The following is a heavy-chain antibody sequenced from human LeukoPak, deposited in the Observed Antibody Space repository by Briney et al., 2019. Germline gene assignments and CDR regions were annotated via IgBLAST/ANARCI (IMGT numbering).Heavy chain of an antibody. V-gene: IGHV4-39*07. CDR3: ARSLDRYCSGGSCYFDY. J-gene: IGHJ4*02. D-gene: IGHD2-15*01. Sequence: PSETLSLTCTVSGGSISSSSYYWGWIRQPPGKGLEWIGSIYYSGSTYYNPSLKSRVTISVDTSKNQFSLKLSSVTAADTAVYYCARSLDRYCSGGSCYFDYWGQGTLVTVSS. CDR1: GGSISSSSYY. CDR2: IYYSGST.